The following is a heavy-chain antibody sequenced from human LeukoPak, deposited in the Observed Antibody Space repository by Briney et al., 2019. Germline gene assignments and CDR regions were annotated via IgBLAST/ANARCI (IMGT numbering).Heavy chain of an antibody. CDR1: GFRLTDYY. D-gene: IGHD3-22*01. J-gene: IGHJ4*02. V-gene: IGHV3-11*01. CDR3: ARDGAYDDASGYRADF. Sequence: GGSLRLSRTPSGFRLTDYYMNWFRQTPGPGLEGLSYIGHSGTTGQYADSVRGRFTVSRDNHKNTLYFQMSSLRVADTALYYCARDGAYDDASGYRADFWGQGTLVTVSS. CDR2: IGHSGTTG.